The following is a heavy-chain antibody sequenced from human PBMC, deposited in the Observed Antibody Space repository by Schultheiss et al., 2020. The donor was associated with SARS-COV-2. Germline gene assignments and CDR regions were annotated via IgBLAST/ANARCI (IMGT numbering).Heavy chain of an antibody. D-gene: IGHD6-19*01. CDR1: GYTFTSYG. J-gene: IGHJ5*02. CDR3: ARSSGWLDWFDP. CDR2: INPNSGGT. Sequence: ASVKVSCKASGYTFTSYGISWVRQAPGQGLEWMGWINPNSGGTNYAQKFQGRVTMTRDTSISTAYMELSRLRSDDTAVYYCARSSGWLDWFDPWGQGTLVTVSS. V-gene: IGHV1-2*02.